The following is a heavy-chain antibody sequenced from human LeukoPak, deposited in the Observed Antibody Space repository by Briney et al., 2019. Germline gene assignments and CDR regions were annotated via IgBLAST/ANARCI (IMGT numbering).Heavy chain of an antibody. J-gene: IGHJ1*01. CDR3: ADHTYYYDSSGYGPEYFQH. CDR2: IIPILGIA. V-gene: IGHV1-69*04. CDR1: GGTFSSYA. Sequence: ASVKVSCKASGGTFSSYAISWVRQAPGQGLEWMGRIIPILGIANYAQKFQGRVTITADKSTSTAYMELSSLRSEDTAVYYCADHTYYYDSSGYGPEYFQHWGQGTLVTVSS. D-gene: IGHD3-22*01.